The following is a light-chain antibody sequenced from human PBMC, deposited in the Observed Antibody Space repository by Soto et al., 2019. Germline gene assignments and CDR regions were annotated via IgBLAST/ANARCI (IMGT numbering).Light chain of an antibody. CDR2: GAS. Sequence: EIVMTQSPATLSVSPGERATLSCRASQSVSSNLAWYQQKPGQAPRLLIYGASTRATGIPARLSGSGSGTEFTLTISSLQSEECAVYYCQQYNNWPSFGQGTKLEIK. CDR3: QQYNNWPS. J-gene: IGKJ2*01. V-gene: IGKV3-15*01. CDR1: QSVSSN.